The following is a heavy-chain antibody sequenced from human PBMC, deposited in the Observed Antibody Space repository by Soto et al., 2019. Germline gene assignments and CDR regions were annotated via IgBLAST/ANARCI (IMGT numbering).Heavy chain of an antibody. CDR3: TSYIPPGSWQWLVPWAFDI. J-gene: IGHJ3*02. CDR2: IRSKANSYAT. V-gene: IGHV3-73*01. Sequence: PGGSLRLSCAASGFTFSGSAMHWVRQASGKGLEWVGRIRSKANSYATAYAASVKGRFTISRDDSKNTAYLQMNSLKTEDTAVYYCTSYIPPGSWQWLVPWAFDIWGQGTMVTVSS. CDR1: GFTFSGSA. D-gene: IGHD6-19*01.